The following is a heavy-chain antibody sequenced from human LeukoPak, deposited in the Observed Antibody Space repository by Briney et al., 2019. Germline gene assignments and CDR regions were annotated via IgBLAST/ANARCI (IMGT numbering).Heavy chain of an antibody. V-gene: IGHV1-8*01. CDR3: ARGLGFGGIAAAGDNWFDP. D-gene: IGHD6-13*01. Sequence: ASVRFSCKASGYTFTSYDINWVRHAHGQGLEWMGWMNPNSGNTGYAQKFQGRVTMTRNTSISTAYMELSSLRSEDTAVYYCARGLGFGGIAAAGDNWFDPWGQGTLVTVSS. CDR2: MNPNSGNT. J-gene: IGHJ5*02. CDR1: GYTFTSYD.